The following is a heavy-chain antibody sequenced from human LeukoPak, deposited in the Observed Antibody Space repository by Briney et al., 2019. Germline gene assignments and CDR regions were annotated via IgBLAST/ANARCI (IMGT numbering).Heavy chain of an antibody. D-gene: IGHD3-3*01. CDR1: GYTFTSYY. J-gene: IGHJ4*02. CDR3: ARGTNTLRFLEWLPNY. CDR2: INPNSGGT. Sequence: GASVKVSCKASGYTFTSYYMHWVRQAPGQGLEWMGWINPNSGGTNYAQKFQGRVTMTRDTSISTAYMELSRLRSDDTAVYYCARGTNTLRFLEWLPNYWGQGTLVTVSS. V-gene: IGHV1-2*02.